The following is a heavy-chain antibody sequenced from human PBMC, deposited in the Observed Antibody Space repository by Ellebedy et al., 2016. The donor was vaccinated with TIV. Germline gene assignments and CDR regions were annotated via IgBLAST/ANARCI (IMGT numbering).Heavy chain of an antibody. CDR3: ARHFNGDYNDY. V-gene: IGHV4-59*08. CDR2: IYYSGST. D-gene: IGHD2-8*01. CDR1: GGSISSYY. Sequence: SETLSLXXTVSGGSISSYYWSWIRQPPGKGLEWIGYIYYSGSTNYNPSLKSRVTISVDTSKNQFSLKLSSVTAADTAVYYCARHFNGDYNDYWGQGTLVTVSS. J-gene: IGHJ4*02.